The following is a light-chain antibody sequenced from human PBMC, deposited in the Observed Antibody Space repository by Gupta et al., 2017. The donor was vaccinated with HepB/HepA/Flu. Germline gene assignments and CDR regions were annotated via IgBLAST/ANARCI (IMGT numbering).Light chain of an antibody. Sequence: DVQMTQSPSSLAASVGDRATITCRASQAIRNDLAWYQQKAGKAPKRLIYSASTLESGVPSRFSGSGSGTDFTLTISSLQPEDFATYYCLQHNTYPLTFGQGTRLE. CDR2: SAS. J-gene: IGKJ5*01. CDR3: LQHNTYPLT. CDR1: QAIRND. V-gene: IGKV1-17*01.